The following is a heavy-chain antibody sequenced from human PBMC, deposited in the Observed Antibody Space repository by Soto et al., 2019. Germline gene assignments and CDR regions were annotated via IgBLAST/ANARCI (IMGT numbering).Heavy chain of an antibody. Sequence: QVQLVESGGGVVQPGRSLRLSCAASGFTFSSYAMHWVRQAPGKGLEWVAVISYDGSNKYYADSVKGRFTISRDNSKNTLYLQMNSLRAEDTAVYYCARVTVTSDFDYWGQGTLVTVSP. CDR3: ARVTVTSDFDY. CDR2: ISYDGSNK. CDR1: GFTFSSYA. V-gene: IGHV3-30-3*01. J-gene: IGHJ4*02. D-gene: IGHD4-4*01.